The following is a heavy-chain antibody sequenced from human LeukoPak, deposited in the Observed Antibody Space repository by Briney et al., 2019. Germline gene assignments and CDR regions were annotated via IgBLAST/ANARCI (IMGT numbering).Heavy chain of an antibody. J-gene: IGHJ5*02. CDR3: ARFGHSSSWYGWFDP. CDR1: GGSISSYY. D-gene: IGHD6-13*01. CDR2: IYYSGST. V-gene: IGHV4-59*01. Sequence: SSETLSLTCTVSGGSISSYYWSWIRQPPGKGLEWIGYIYYSGSTNYNPSLKSRVTISVDTSKNQFSLKLSSVTAADTAVYYCARFGHSSSWYGWFDPWGQGTLVTVSS.